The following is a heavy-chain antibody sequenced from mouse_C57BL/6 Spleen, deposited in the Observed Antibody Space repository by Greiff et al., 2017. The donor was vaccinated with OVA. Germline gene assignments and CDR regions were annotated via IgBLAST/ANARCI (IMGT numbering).Heavy chain of an antibody. D-gene: IGHD3-2*02. Sequence: EVMLVESGGDLVKPGGSLKLSCAASGFTFSSYGMSWVRQTPDKRLEWVATISSGGSYTYYPDSVKGRFTISRDTAKNTLYLQMSSLKSEDTATDYCARHGSSGYWFADWGQGTLVTVSA. CDR1: GFTFSSYG. CDR2: ISSGGSYT. J-gene: IGHJ3*01. V-gene: IGHV5-6*02. CDR3: ARHGSSGYWFAD.